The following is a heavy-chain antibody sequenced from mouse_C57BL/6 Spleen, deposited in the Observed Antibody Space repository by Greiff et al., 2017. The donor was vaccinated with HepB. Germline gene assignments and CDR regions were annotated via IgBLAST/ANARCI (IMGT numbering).Heavy chain of an antibody. Sequence: QVQLQQSGAELAKPGASVKLSCKASGYTFTSYWMHWVKQRPGQGLEWIGYINPNSGDTKYNQKFKDKATLTADKSSSTAYMQLSSLTYEDSAVYYCASTAQATDFDYWGQGTTLTVSS. V-gene: IGHV1-7*01. CDR1: GYTFTSYW. J-gene: IGHJ2*01. CDR3: ASTAQATDFDY. D-gene: IGHD3-2*02. CDR2: INPNSGDT.